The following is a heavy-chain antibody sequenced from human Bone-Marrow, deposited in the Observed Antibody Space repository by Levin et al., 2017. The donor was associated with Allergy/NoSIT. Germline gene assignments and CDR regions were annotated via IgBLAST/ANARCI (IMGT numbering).Heavy chain of an antibody. Sequence: PSETLSLTCTVSGGSISSSSYYWGWIRQPPGKGLEWIGSIYYSGSTYYNPSLKSRVTISVDTSKNQFSLKLSSVTAADTAVYYCARLRWLQFFRGRWDYWGQGTLVTVSS. J-gene: IGHJ4*02. CDR3: ARLRWLQFFRGRWDY. D-gene: IGHD5-24*01. CDR2: IYYSGST. CDR1: GGSISSSSYY. V-gene: IGHV4-39*01.